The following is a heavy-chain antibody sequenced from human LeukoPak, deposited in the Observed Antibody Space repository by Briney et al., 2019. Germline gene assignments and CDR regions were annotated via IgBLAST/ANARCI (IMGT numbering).Heavy chain of an antibody. D-gene: IGHD5-18*01. J-gene: IGHJ4*02. CDR2: IWYDGSNK. V-gene: IGHV3-33*01. CDR3: ARVDGAMGSLDY. CDR1: GFTFSTYA. Sequence: GRSLRLSCAASGFTFSTYAMHWVRQAPGKGLEGVAVIWYDGSNKNYVDSVKGRFTISRDNAKNTLYLQMNSLRAEDTAVYYCARVDGAMGSLDYWCQGMLVTVSS.